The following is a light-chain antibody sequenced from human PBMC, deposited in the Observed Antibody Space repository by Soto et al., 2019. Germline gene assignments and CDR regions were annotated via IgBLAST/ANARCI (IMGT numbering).Light chain of an antibody. Sequence: QSALTQPPSVSAAPGQRVTISCSGSSSNIGGNSVSWYQQLPGTAPKLLIYDDDKRPSGIPDRFSASKSGTSATLGITGFQTGDEADYYCGSWDSSLSAYVFGTGTKSP. V-gene: IGLV1-51*01. CDR3: GSWDSSLSAYV. CDR2: DDD. CDR1: SSNIGGNS. J-gene: IGLJ1*01.